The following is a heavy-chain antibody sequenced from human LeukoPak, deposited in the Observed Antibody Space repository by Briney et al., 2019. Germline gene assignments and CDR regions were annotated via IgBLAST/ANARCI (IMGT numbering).Heavy chain of an antibody. V-gene: IGHV1-2*06. J-gene: IGHJ4*02. CDR1: GYTFTGYY. CDR3: ARDPYGSGSYTDGDY. CDR2: INPNSGGT. Sequence: AASVKVSCKASGYTFTGYYMHWVRQAPGQGLEWMGRINPNSGGTNYAQKFQGRVTMTRDTSISTAYMELSRLRSDDTAVYYCARDPYGSGSYTDGDYWGQGTLVTVSS. D-gene: IGHD3-10*01.